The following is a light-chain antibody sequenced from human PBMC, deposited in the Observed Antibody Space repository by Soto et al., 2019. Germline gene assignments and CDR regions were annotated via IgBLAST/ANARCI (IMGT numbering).Light chain of an antibody. CDR2: EVS. CDR3: SSYTTGSNIEL. V-gene: IGLV2-14*01. Sequence: QSALTQPASVSGSPGQSITISCTGTRSDVGGYNYVSWYQQHPGKAPKLMIYEVSNRPSGVSNRFSCSKSGNTASLTISGLQAEDEADYYCSSYTTGSNIELFGGGTKLTV. J-gene: IGLJ2*01. CDR1: RSDVGGYNY.